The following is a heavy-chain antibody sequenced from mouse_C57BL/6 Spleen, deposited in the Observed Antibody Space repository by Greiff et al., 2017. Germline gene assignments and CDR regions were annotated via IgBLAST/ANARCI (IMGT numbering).Heavy chain of an antibody. CDR3: ARAGTWAMDY. J-gene: IGHJ4*01. CDR2: IYPGGGDT. Sequence: VQLQQSGPELVKPGASVKISCKASGFAFSSSWMNWVKQRPGKGLEWIGRIYPGGGDTNYNGQFKGKATLTAYTSSSKAYRQLSSRTSEDSAVYFCARAGTWAMDYWGQGTSVTVSS. D-gene: IGHD4-1*01. V-gene: IGHV1-82*01. CDR1: GFAFSSSW.